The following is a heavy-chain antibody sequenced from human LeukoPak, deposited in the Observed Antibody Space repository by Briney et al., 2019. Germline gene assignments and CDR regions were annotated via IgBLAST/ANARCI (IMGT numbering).Heavy chain of an antibody. CDR2: IYTSGST. CDR3: AREPVVPAAIPYYYYGMDV. J-gene: IGHJ6*02. CDR1: GGSISSYY. Sequence: SGTLSLTCTVSGGSISSYYWSWIRQPAGKGLEWIGRIYTSGSTNYNPSLKSRVTMSVDTSKNQFSLKPSSVTAADTAVYYCAREPVVPAAIPYYYYGMDVWGQGTTVTVSS. D-gene: IGHD2-2*01. V-gene: IGHV4-4*07.